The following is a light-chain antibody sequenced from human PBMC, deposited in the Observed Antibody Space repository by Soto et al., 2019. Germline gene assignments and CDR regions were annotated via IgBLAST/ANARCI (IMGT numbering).Light chain of an antibody. J-gene: IGKJ1*01. V-gene: IGKV3-15*01. CDR1: QTINNN. CDR2: GAS. Sequence: VMTQAPATLSVSPGERATLSCRASQTINNNVAWYQLKDGQVPRLVIYGASTRATDIPARFSGSGSGTEFTLTISSLQSEDFAEYQCKQYNTWPPTFGQGPKV. CDR3: KQYNTWPPT.